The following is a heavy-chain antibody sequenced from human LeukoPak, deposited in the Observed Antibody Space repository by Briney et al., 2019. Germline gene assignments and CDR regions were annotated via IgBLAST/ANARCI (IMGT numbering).Heavy chain of an antibody. Sequence: SETLSLTCTVSGDSVISGTYFWAWIRKPPGKGLEWIGSIYYSGNTYYKPSLKSRVTISLDVTQFSLKLTSMTAADTAVYYCASGKDELPAAVVDSWGQGILVTVSS. J-gene: IGHJ4*02. D-gene: IGHD2-2*01. CDR2: IYYSGNT. CDR1: GDSVISGTYF. V-gene: IGHV4-39*01. CDR3: ASGKDELPAAVVDS.